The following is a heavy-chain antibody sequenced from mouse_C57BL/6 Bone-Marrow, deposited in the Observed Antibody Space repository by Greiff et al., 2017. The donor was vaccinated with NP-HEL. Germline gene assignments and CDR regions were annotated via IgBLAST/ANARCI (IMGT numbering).Heavy chain of an antibody. Sequence: VQLQQSGAELVRPGTSVKVSCKASGYAFTNYLIEWVKQRPGQGLEWIGVINPGSGGTNYNEKFKGKATLTADKSSSTAYMQLSSLTSEDSAVYFCARRVYYDYDGWFAYWGQGTLVTVSA. J-gene: IGHJ3*01. CDR2: INPGSGGT. CDR1: GYAFTNYL. D-gene: IGHD2-4*01. CDR3: ARRVYYDYDGWFAY. V-gene: IGHV1-54*01.